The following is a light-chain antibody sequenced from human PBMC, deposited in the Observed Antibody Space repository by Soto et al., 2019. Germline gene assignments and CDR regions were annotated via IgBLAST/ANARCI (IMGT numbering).Light chain of an antibody. CDR3: SSYTTATIWV. Sequence: QSALTEPACESGSPGESTALSCIGTGSDVGSYNYVSWYQQRPGKAPKLMIYEVNNRPSGVSDRFSGSKSANTASLTISGLQSEDEATYYCSSYTTATIWVFGGGTKVTVL. CDR2: EVN. J-gene: IGLJ3*02. V-gene: IGLV2-14*01. CDR1: GSDVGSYNY.